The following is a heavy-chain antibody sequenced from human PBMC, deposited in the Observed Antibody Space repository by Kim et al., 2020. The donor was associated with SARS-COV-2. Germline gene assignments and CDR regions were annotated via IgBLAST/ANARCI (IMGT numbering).Heavy chain of an antibody. V-gene: IGHV1-8*01. CDR3: ARGDLNIVATIEVMGWFDP. CDR1: GYTFTSYD. Sequence: ASVKVSCKASGYTFTSYDINWVRQATGQGLEWMGWMNPNSGNTGYAQKFQGRVTMTRNTSISTAYMELSSLRSEDTAVYYCARGDLNIVATIEVMGWFDPWGQGTLVTVSS. CDR2: MNPNSGNT. J-gene: IGHJ5*02. D-gene: IGHD5-12*01.